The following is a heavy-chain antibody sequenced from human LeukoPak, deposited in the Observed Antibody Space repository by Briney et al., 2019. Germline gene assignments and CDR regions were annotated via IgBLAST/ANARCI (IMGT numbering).Heavy chain of an antibody. CDR2: IWYDGSDE. D-gene: IGHD6-19*01. CDR1: GFTFSTYG. J-gene: IGHJ4*02. Sequence: TGRSLRLSCAASGFTFSTYGMHWVRQAPGKGLEWVALIWYDGSDEYYADSVKGRFTISRDNSKNTLYLQMNSLRAEDTALYYCARDLFFGRLVHWGQGTPVTVSS. V-gene: IGHV3-33*01. CDR3: ARDLFFGRLVH.